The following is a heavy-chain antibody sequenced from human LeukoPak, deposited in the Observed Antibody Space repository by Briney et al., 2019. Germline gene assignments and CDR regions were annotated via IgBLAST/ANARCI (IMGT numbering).Heavy chain of an antibody. CDR2: ISYDGRNQ. CDR1: EFTFSNYA. V-gene: IGHV3-30*04. CDR3: ARYGGFLDY. D-gene: IGHD3-16*01. Sequence: GGSLRLSCAASEFTFSNYAMHWVRQAPGKGLEWVAVISYDGRNQYYADSVKGRFTVSRDNSKSTLYLQMNSLRGEDTAVYNCARYGGFLDYWGQGTLVTVSS. J-gene: IGHJ4*02.